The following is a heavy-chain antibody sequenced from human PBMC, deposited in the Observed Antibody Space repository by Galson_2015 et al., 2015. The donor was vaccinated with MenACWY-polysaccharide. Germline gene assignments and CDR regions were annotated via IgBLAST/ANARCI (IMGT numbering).Heavy chain of an antibody. Sequence: PALVKPTQTLTLTCTVSGFSLSNARMGVSWIRQPPGKALEWLAHIFSNDEKSYSTSLKSRLTISKDTSKSQVVLTMTNMDPVDTATYYCARTRGPFEYDSSFPGWFDPWGQGTLVTVSS. CDR2: IFSNDEK. CDR3: ARTRGPFEYDSSFPGWFDP. V-gene: IGHV2-26*01. J-gene: IGHJ5*02. CDR1: GFSLSNARMG. D-gene: IGHD3-22*01.